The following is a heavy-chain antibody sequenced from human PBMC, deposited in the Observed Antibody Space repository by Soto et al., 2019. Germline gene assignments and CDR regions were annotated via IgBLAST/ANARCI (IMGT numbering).Heavy chain of an antibody. CDR1: GFVFTNAQ. Sequence: GGSLRLSCAASGFVFTNAQMHWVRQAPGKGLEWVANIKQDGGEKYYVDSVKGRFTISRDNAKNSLYLQMNSLRAEDTAVYYCARSNVLRYFDWLSSPYYYYYYMDVWGKGTTVTVSS. V-gene: IGHV3-7*01. J-gene: IGHJ6*03. D-gene: IGHD3-9*01. CDR3: ARSNVLRYFDWLSSPYYYYYYMDV. CDR2: IKQDGGEK.